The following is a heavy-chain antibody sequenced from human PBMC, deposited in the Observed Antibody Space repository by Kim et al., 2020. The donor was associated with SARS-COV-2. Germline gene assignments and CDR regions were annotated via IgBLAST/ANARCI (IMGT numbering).Heavy chain of an antibody. CDR3: ARGYCGGDCYWGSYWYFDL. J-gene: IGHJ2*01. V-gene: IGHV4-59*09. Sequence: SRVTISVDTSKNRFSLKLSSVTAADTAVYYCARGYCGGDCYWGSYWYFDLWGRGTLVTVSS. D-gene: IGHD2-21*02.